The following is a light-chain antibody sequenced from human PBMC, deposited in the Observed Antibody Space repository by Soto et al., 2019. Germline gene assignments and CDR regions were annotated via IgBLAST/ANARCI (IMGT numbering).Light chain of an antibody. Sequence: DIVMTQSPLSLPVTPGEPASISCRSSQSLLHSNGYNCLDWYLQKPGQSPQLLIYLGSNRASGVPDRFSGSGSGTDFTLKLSRVEAEDVGIYYCMQALQTPGLTFGGGTKVEIK. CDR2: LGS. J-gene: IGKJ4*01. CDR3: MQALQTPGLT. CDR1: QSLLHSNGYNC. V-gene: IGKV2-28*01.